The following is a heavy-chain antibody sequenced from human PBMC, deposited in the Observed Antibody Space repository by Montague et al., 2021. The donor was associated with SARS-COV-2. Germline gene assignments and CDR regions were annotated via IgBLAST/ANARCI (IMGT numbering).Heavy chain of an antibody. J-gene: IGHJ4*02. CDR2: ISYDGNDK. V-gene: IGHV3-30*04. Sequence: SLRLSCAASGFTFSSFAMHWVRQAPGKGLEWVAPISYDGNDKYYADSVKGRFTISRDNSKNPLYLQMNSLGAEDTAVYYCAREASIMVRRRRRFDYWGQGTSVTGSS. CDR3: AREASIMVRRRRRFDY. CDR1: GFTFSSFA. D-gene: IGHD3-10*01.